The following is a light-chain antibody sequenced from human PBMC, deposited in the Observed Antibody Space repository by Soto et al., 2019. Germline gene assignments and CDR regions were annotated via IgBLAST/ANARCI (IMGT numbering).Light chain of an antibody. Sequence: QPVLTQSPSASASLGASVTLTCTLSSGHSSYAIAWHQLLPEKGPRFLMKLTSDGSHSKGDGIPDRFSGSSSGAERYLTISSLQSEDEADYYCQTWGTGINGVFGGGTKLTVL. CDR2: LTSDGSH. J-gene: IGLJ3*02. CDR1: SGHSSYA. CDR3: QTWGTGINGV. V-gene: IGLV4-69*01.